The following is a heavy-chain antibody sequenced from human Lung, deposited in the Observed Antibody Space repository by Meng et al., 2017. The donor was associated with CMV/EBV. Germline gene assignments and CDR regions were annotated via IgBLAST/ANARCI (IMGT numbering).Heavy chain of an antibody. CDR1: GYTFTGYN. CDR3: ARLFHTSLGTNYYYGMDV. J-gene: IGHJ6*02. V-gene: IGHV1-2*02. CDR2: INPNTGDT. D-gene: IGHD3-10*01. Sequence: ASVKVSXKASGYTFTGYNIHWVRQAPGQRLEWMGWINPNTGDTKYAQKFQGRVTLTRDTSISTAYMELSRLKSDDTAVFFCARLFHTSLGTNYYYGMDVWRQGTTVTVSS.